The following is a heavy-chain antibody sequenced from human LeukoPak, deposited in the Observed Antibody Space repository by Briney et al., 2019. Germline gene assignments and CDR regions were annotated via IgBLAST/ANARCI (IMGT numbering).Heavy chain of an antibody. D-gene: IGHD6-19*01. V-gene: IGHV4-59*12. J-gene: IGHJ4*02. CDR3: ARVLYSSDWHVGY. Sequence: SETLSLTCTVSGGSISSYYWSWIRQPPGKGLEWIAYIYYSGSTNYNPSLKSRVTISVDTSKNQFSLKLSSVTAADTAVYYCARVLYSSDWHVGYWGQGTLVTVSS. CDR2: IYYSGST. CDR1: GGSISSYY.